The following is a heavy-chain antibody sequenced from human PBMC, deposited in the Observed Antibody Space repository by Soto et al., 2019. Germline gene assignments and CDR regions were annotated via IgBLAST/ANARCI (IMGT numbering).Heavy chain of an antibody. CDR1: CGSFSGYY. CDR2: INHSGSP. V-gene: IGHV4-34*01. Sequence: QVQLQQWGAGLLKPSETLSLTCAVYCGSFSGYYWSWIRQPPGKGLAWIGEINHSGSPNYNPSLKSRVTMAADTSKHRFSLKLSSVTAADTAVYCCARTSRFDCWGQGTLVTVSS. J-gene: IGHJ4*02. D-gene: IGHD6-6*01. CDR3: ARTSRFDC.